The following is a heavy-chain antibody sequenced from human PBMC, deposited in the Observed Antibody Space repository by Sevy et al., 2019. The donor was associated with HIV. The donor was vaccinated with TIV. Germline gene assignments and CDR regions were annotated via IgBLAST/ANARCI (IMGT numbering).Heavy chain of an antibody. CDR2: ISSDGVNI. CDR1: GFRFNTAP. J-gene: IGHJ6*02. CDR3: GKDPDEQLAFGAYSFFYYYFGVDV. Sequence: GGSLRLSCTGSGFRFNTAPMYWVRQAPGKALEWVAFISSDGVNINYGDSVKGRVTVSRDNSRDTIYLQMDNVRSDDAATYFCGKDPDEQLAFGAYSFFYYYFGVDVWGPGTTVTVSS. V-gene: IGHV3-30*18. D-gene: IGHD6-13*01.